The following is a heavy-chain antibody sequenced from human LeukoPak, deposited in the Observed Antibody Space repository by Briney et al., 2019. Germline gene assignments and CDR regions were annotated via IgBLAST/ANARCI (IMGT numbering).Heavy chain of an antibody. V-gene: IGHV3-30*04. CDR2: ISYDGSNK. D-gene: IGHD5-18*01. CDR3: ARAPLPGYSYGYGDY. Sequence: GGSLRLSCAASGFTFSSYAMHWVRQAPSRGLEWVSVISYDGSNKYYADSVRGRFTISRDNSKNTLYLQMNSLRAEDTAVYYCARAPLPGYSYGYGDYWGQGTLVTVSS. J-gene: IGHJ4*02. CDR1: GFTFSSYA.